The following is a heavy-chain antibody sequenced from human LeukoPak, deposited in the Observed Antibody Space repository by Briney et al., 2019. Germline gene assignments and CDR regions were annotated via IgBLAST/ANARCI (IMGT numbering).Heavy chain of an antibody. CDR2: IIPIFGTA. D-gene: IGHD3-10*01. CDR1: GGTFSSYA. V-gene: IGHV1-69*06. CDR3: ARGPYYYGSGSYYWNYFDY. J-gene: IGHJ4*02. Sequence: GASVKVSCKASGGTFSSYAICWVRQAPGQGLEWMGGIIPIFGTANYAQKFQGRVTITADKSTSTAYMELSSLRSEDTAVYYCARGPYYYGSGSYYWNYFDYWGQGTLVTVSS.